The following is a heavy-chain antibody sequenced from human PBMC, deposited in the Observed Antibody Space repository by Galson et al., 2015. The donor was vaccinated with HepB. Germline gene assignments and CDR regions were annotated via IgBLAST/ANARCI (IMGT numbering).Heavy chain of an antibody. Sequence: VTLSLTRSVSGASISGRSYFWGRIRQPPGKGVEWIGHIYYTGTTHSNPSLKSRVTISVDTSKNQFSLRLKSLTAADTATYFCARRNFNYVDTWSQGDRVTVSP. CDR3: ARRNFNYVDT. V-gene: IGHV4-39*01. CDR2: IYYTGTT. J-gene: IGHJ5*02. D-gene: IGHD1-7*01. CDR1: GASISGRSYF.